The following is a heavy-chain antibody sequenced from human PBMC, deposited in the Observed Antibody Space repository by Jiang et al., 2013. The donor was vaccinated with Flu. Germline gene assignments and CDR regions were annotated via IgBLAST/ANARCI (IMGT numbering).Heavy chain of an antibody. J-gene: IGHJ4*02. V-gene: IGHV4-61*02. D-gene: IGHD4-17*01. CDR2: MYSTGRS. Sequence: PGLVKPSQTLSLTCTVSGGSINSGTHYWTWIRQPAGKGLEWIGRMYSTGRSNYNPSLQSRVTISIDTSKNQFSLKLTSVTAADTAVYYCAREVVVGDYEIIDYWGQGTLVTVSS. CDR3: AREVVVGDYEIIDY. CDR1: GGSINSGTHY.